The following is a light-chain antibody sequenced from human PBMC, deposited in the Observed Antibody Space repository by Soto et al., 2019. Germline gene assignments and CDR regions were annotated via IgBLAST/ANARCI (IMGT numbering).Light chain of an antibody. CDR3: HQYFTPSYT. J-gene: IGKJ2*01. Sequence: EIVLTQSPGTLSLSPGERASLSCRASESLSSSSLAWYQQKPGQAPRLLMSGVSSRATGIPDRFTGSRTGSAFTLTLYSLDPEDFALYYCHQYFTPSYTFGQGTKLESK. V-gene: IGKV3-20*01. CDR2: GVS. CDR1: ESLSSSS.